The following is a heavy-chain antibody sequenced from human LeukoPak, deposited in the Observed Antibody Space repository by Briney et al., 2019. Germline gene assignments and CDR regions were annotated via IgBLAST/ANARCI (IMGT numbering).Heavy chain of an antibody. Sequence: GGSLRLSCAASGFTFSSYAMHWVRQAPGKGLEWVAVISYDGSNKYYADSVKGRFTISRDDSKNTLYLQMNSLRAEDTAVYYCARAVVAAALYYFDYWGQGTLVTVSS. CDR3: ARAVVAAALYYFDY. D-gene: IGHD6-13*01. CDR1: GFTFSSYA. J-gene: IGHJ4*02. CDR2: ISYDGSNK. V-gene: IGHV3-30-3*01.